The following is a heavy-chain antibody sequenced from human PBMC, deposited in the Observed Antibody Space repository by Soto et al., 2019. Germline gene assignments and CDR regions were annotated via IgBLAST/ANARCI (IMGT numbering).Heavy chain of an antibody. V-gene: IGHV3-21*01. D-gene: IGHD2-15*01. CDR2: IYSSSMYI. CDR1: GFTFTDFT. CDR3: ARDRGYQSFYYYGMDV. J-gene: IGHJ6*02. Sequence: GGSLRLSCAASGFTFTDFTMSWVRQAPGKGLEWVACIYSSSMYIYYADSVRGRFTISRDSSETTLYLQMNSLRAEDTAVYYCARDRGYQSFYYYGMDVWGQGTTVTVSS.